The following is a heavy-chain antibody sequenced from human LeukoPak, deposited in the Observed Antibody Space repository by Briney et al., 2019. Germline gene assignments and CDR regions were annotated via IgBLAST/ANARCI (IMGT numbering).Heavy chain of an antibody. V-gene: IGHV1-2*02. CDR2: INPNSGGT. CDR1: GYTFTGYY. J-gene: IGHJ4*02. D-gene: IGHD3-22*01. Sequence: ASVTVSFKASGYTFTGYYMHWVRQAPGQGLEWMGWINPNSGGTNYAQKFQGRVTMTRDTSISTAYMELSRLRSDDTAVYYCARVHYYDSSGYYRSPEYYFDYWGQGTLVTVSS. CDR3: ARVHYYDSSGYYRSPEYYFDY.